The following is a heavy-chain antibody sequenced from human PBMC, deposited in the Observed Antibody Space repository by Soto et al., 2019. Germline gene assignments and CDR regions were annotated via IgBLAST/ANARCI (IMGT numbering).Heavy chain of an antibody. J-gene: IGHJ6*02. CDR1: GGSISSSSYY. CDR2: IYYSGST. D-gene: IGHD4-17*01. V-gene: IGHV4-39*01. CDR3: ARRRVRDYPSYYYYYGMDV. Sequence: SETLSLTCTVSGGSISSSSYYWGWIRQPPGKGLEWIGSIYYSGSTYYNPSLKSRVTISVDTSKNQFSLKLSSVTAADTAVYYCARRRVRDYPSYYYYYGMDVWGQGTTVTV.